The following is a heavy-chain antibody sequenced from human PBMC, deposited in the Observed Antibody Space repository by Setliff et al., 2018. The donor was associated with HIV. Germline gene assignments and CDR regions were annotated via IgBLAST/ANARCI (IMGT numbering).Heavy chain of an antibody. CDR2: ISGSGATT. D-gene: IGHD6-19*01. Sequence: PGGSLRLSCEASGFTFNDYAMSWVRHVSGKGLEWVSTISGSGATTEYADSVKGRFTVSRDNSKNTLYLQMNSLRAEDTAVYYCVRDQQWLAQGWGGPHYWGQGTLVTVSS. CDR3: VRDQQWLAQGWGGPHY. CDR1: GFTFNDYA. J-gene: IGHJ4*02. V-gene: IGHV3-23*01.